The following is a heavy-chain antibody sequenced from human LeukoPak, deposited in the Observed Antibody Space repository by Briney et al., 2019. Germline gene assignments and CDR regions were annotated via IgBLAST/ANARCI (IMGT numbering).Heavy chain of an antibody. D-gene: IGHD4-17*01. V-gene: IGHV4-30-4*01. CDR2: IYYSGST. CDR1: GGSFSGYY. Sequence: SETLSLTCAVYGGSFSGYYWSWIRQPPGKGLEWIGYIYYSGSTCYNPSLKSRVTISVDTSKNQFSLKLSSVTAADTAVYYCARTTVTTHFDYWGQGTLVTVSS. J-gene: IGHJ4*02. CDR3: ARTTVTTHFDY.